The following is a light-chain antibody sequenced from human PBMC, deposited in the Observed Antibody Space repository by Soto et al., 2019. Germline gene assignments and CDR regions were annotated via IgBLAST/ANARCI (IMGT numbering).Light chain of an antibody. CDR2: EVS. V-gene: IGLV2-14*01. Sequence: QSALTQPASVFGSPGQSITISCTGASSDVGGYPYVSWFQHHPGKAPKLMIYEVSNRPSGVSNRFSASKSGNTASLTISGLQADDEADYYCSSYTSYSTWVFGGGTKLTVL. J-gene: IGLJ3*02. CDR3: SSYTSYSTWV. CDR1: SSDVGGYPY.